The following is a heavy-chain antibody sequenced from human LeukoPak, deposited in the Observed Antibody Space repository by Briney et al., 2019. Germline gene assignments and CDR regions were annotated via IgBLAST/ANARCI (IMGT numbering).Heavy chain of an antibody. CDR2: IYSSGST. V-gene: IGHV4-4*07. CDR3: ARGPYCGDDCYFDS. J-gene: IGHJ4*02. CDR1: GGSISDYF. Sequence: SGTLSLTCTVSGGSISDYFWSWIRQPAGKGLEWIGRIYSSGSTLYNPSLKSRVTMSVDTSKNQFSLRLTSVTAADTAVYYCARGPYCGDDCYFDSWGRGTLFTVSS. D-gene: IGHD2-21*01.